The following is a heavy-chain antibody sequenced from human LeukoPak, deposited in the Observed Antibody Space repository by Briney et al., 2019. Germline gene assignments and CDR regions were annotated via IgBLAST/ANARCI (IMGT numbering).Heavy chain of an antibody. J-gene: IGHJ5*02. CDR3: ARGGSSWENWFDP. CDR2: IIPIFGTA. Sequence: SVKVSCKASGGTFSSYAISWVRQAPGQGLEWMGGIIPIFGTANYAQKFQGRVTITTDESTSTAYMELSSLRSEDTAVYYCARGGSSWENWFDPWGQGTLVTVSS. D-gene: IGHD6-13*01. CDR1: GGTFSSYA. V-gene: IGHV1-69*05.